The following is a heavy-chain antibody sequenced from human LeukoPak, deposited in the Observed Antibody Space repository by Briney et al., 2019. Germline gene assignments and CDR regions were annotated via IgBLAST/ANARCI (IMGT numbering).Heavy chain of an antibody. CDR2: IKQDGSEK. V-gene: IGHV3-7*01. J-gene: IGHJ4*02. Sequence: GGSLRLSCAASGFTFSSYWMSWVRQAPGKGLEWVANIKQDGSEKYYVESLKGRFTISRDNVKNSLYLQMNSLRAEDTAVYYCGRDLQDGVPTGYWGQGTLVIVS. D-gene: IGHD4-17*01. CDR1: GFTFSSYW. CDR3: GRDLQDGVPTGY.